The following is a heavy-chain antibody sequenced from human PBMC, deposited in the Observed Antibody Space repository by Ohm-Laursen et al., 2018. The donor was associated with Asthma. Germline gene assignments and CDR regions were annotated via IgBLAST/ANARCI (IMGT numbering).Heavy chain of an antibody. V-gene: IGHV3-30-3*01. CDR3: ARELHDYGIDY. CDR1: GFTFSSYA. D-gene: IGHD4-17*01. CDR2: ISYDGSNK. Sequence: RSLRPSCAASGFTFSSYAMHWVRQAPGKGLEWVAVISYDGSNKYYADSVKGRFTISRDNSKNTLYLQMNSLRAEDTAVYYCARELHDYGIDYWGQGTLVTVSS. J-gene: IGHJ4*02.